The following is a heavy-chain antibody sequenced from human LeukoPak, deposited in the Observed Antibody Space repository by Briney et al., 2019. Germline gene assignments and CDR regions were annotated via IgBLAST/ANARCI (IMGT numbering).Heavy chain of an antibody. Sequence: SETLSLTCAVSGGPIRNSSYYWAWIRQPPGKGLEWIGYIYYSGSTYYNPSLKSRVTISVDTSKNQFSLKLSSVTAADTAVYYCASQTPYTVTTSPFDYWGQGTLVTVSS. CDR2: IYYSGST. V-gene: IGHV4-30-4*08. CDR1: GGPIRNSSYY. CDR3: ASQTPYTVTTSPFDY. J-gene: IGHJ4*02. D-gene: IGHD4-17*01.